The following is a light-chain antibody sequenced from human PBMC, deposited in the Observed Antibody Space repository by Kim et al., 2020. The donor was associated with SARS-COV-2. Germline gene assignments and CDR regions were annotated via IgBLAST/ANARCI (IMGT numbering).Light chain of an antibody. CDR3: ASWDDSLIGPV. J-gene: IGLJ3*02. Sequence: RVTLSCSGSASNVGTNTVTRYQQLPGMVPKLLIYSNNQRPSGVPDRFSGSKSDTSASLAISGLQSEDEADYHCASWDDSLIGPVFGGGTQLTVL. CDR2: SNN. V-gene: IGLV1-44*01. CDR1: ASNVGTNT.